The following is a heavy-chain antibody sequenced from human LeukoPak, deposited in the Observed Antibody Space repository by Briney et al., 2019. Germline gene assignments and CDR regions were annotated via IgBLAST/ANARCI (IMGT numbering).Heavy chain of an antibody. CDR3: ATTLSGWSPPQTSYYSYYMDV. CDR1: GFTFSSYE. CDR2: INGPASNI. D-gene: IGHD6-19*01. V-gene: IGHV3-48*03. J-gene: IGHJ6*03. Sequence: GGSLRLSCAASGFTFSSYEMNWVRQAPGKGLEWVSYINGPASNIFYADSVKGRFTISRDNAKNSLYLQMNSLRVEDTAVYYCATTLSGWSPPQTSYYSYYMDVWGKGTTVT.